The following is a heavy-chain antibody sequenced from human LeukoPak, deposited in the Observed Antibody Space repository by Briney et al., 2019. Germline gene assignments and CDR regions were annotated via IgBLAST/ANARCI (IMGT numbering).Heavy chain of an antibody. D-gene: IGHD3-10*01. CDR2: IFTSGIA. CDR3: AREISGTYYNPLGYMDV. V-gene: IGHV4-4*07. Sequence: SETLSLTCTVSGGSIGIYYWNWIRQPAGKGPEWIGRIFTSGIANYNPSLKSRVTMSVDTSKNQFSLNLSSVTAADTAVYYCAREISGTYYNPLGYMDVWGKGTTVTVSS. CDR1: GGSIGIYY. J-gene: IGHJ6*03.